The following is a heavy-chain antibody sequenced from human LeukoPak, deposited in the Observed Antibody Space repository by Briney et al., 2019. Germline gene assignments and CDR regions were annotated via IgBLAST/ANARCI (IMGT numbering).Heavy chain of an antibody. Sequence: GESLQISCKGSGYSYTSYWIGWVRPMRGKGLEWKGIIYPGDSDTRYSPSFQGQVTISADKSISTAYLQWSSLKASDTAMYYCARSIRFTTPDWFDPWGQGTLVTVSS. CDR3: ARSIRFTTPDWFDP. J-gene: IGHJ5*02. V-gene: IGHV5-51*01. CDR2: IYPGDSDT. CDR1: GYSYTSYW. D-gene: IGHD3-3*01.